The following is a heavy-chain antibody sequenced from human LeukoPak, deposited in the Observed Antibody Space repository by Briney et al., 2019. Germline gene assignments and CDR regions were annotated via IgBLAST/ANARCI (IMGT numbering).Heavy chain of an antibody. CDR1: GFTFSSNW. Sequence: GGSLRLSCATSGFTFSSNWMSWVRHAPGRGLEWVANIKPDGSAEYYAASVKGRFTVSRDNAKNSLFLQMNSLRVEDTAVYYCARANNSRWHNWGQGTLVTVSS. D-gene: IGHD6-13*01. CDR3: ARANNSRWHN. CDR2: IKPDGSAE. J-gene: IGHJ4*02. V-gene: IGHV3-7*01.